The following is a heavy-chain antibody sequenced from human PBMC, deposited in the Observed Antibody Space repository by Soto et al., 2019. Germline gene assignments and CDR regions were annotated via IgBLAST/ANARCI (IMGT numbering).Heavy chain of an antibody. CDR1: GFSLSTSGVG. CDR3: ANTWPGAYYFDS. D-gene: IGHD1-26*01. V-gene: IGHV2-5*01. CDR2: IYWNDDK. J-gene: IGHJ4*02. Sequence: QITLEESGPTLVKPTQPLPLTCTFSGFSLSTSGVGVCWIRQPPGKALEWLALIYWNDDKRYSPSLKCSLPITLDTPKHQGALTMNNIDPVYTATYYGANTWPGAYYFDSWGQGTLVTLS.